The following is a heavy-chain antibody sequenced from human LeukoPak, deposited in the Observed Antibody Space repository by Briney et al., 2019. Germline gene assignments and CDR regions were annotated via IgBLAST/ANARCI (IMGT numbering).Heavy chain of an antibody. D-gene: IGHD6-19*01. CDR2: ISGTSATR. Sequence: GGSLRLSCTASGFAFSDYYMGWIRQAPGKGLEWLSYISGTSATRHYADSVKGRFTISIDNSKNTLYLQMNSLRAEDTAVYYCAKDIYSSGPYYFDYWGQGTLVTVSS. CDR3: AKDIYSSGPYYFDY. CDR1: GFAFSDYY. V-gene: IGHV3-11*04. J-gene: IGHJ4*02.